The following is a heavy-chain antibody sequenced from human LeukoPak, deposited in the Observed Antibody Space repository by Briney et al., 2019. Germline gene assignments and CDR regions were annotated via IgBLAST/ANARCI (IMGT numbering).Heavy chain of an antibody. CDR1: GYAFSNSY. D-gene: IGHD1-26*01. CDR3: ARAGGRSWFDP. J-gene: IGHJ5*02. CDR2: MNPKSGGT. Sequence: ASVKVSCKASGYAFSNSYIHWVRQAPGQGLEWMGSMNPKSGGTKYAQKFQGRVSMTRDTSISTAYMELASLTSDDTAVYYCARAGGRSWFDPWGQGTLVTVSS. V-gene: IGHV1-2*02.